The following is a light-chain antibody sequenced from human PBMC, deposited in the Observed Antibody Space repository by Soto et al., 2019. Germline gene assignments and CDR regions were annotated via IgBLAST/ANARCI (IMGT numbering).Light chain of an antibody. J-gene: IGKJ1*01. Sequence: IKMTQSPSTLSASVGDRVTISFRASQSISRWLAWYQQKPGKAPNLLIYDASSLQSGVPSRFSGIGSGTEFTLTISSLQPDDFATYYCQQYNSHWTFGQGTKVDIK. CDR2: DAS. V-gene: IGKV1-5*01. CDR1: QSISRW. CDR3: QQYNSHWT.